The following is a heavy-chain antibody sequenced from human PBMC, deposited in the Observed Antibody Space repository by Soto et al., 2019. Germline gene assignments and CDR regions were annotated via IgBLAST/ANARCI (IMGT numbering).Heavy chain of an antibody. J-gene: IGHJ4*02. CDR3: AHRVLRTVFGLVTTTAIYFDF. V-gene: IGHV2-5*02. D-gene: IGHD3-3*01. CDR2: IYWDDDK. CDR1: GFSLTTSGVG. Sequence: QITLNESGPTQVKPRQTLTLTCTFSGFSLTTSGVGVGWIRQSPGKAPEWLALIYWDDDKRYSPSLKSRLTLTKDTSKIQVVRTMADLAPADTATYYCAHRVLRTVFGLVTTTAIYFDFWGQGTPVAVSS.